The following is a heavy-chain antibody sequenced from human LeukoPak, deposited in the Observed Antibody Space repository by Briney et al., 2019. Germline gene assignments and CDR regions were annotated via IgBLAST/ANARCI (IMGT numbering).Heavy chain of an antibody. Sequence: SETLSLTCTVSGGSLSSGDYYWSWIRQPPGKGREGIVYIYYSGSTYYNPSLKSRVTVSVDTSKNQFSLKLSSVTAADTAVYYCARWGLIAAAGTGWFDPWGQGTLVTVSS. CDR1: GGSLSSGDYY. V-gene: IGHV4-30-4*08. CDR2: IYYSGST. J-gene: IGHJ5*02. D-gene: IGHD6-13*01. CDR3: ARWGLIAAAGTGWFDP.